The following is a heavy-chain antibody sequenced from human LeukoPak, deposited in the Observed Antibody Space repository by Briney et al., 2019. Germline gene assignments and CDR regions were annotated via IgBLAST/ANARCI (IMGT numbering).Heavy chain of an antibody. CDR1: GFTVSSNY. CDR2: IYSGGST. CDR3: ASVGGRMVRGVLNPLAY. D-gene: IGHD3-10*01. V-gene: IGHV3-53*01. Sequence: SGGSLRFSCAASGFTVSSNYMSWVRQAPGKGLEWGSVIYSGGSTYYADSVKGRFTISRDNSKNTLYLQMTSLRAEDTAVYYCASVGGRMVRGVLNPLAYWGQGTLVTVPS. J-gene: IGHJ4*02.